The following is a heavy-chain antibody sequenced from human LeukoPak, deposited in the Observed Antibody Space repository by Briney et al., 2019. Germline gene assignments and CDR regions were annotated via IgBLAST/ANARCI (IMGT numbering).Heavy chain of an antibody. D-gene: IGHD6-25*01. Sequence: SETLSLTCAVYGGSFSGYYWSWIRQPPGKGLEWIGEINHSGSTNYNPSLKSRVTISVDTSKNQFSLKLSSVTAADTAVYYCATAAADSRLIDYWGQGTLVTVSS. J-gene: IGHJ4*02. CDR1: GGSFSGYY. CDR3: ATAAADSRLIDY. CDR2: INHSGST. V-gene: IGHV4-34*01.